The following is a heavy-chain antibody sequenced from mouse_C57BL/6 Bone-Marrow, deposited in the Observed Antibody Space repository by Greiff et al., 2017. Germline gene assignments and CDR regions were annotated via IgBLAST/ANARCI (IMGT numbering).Heavy chain of an antibody. V-gene: IGHV1-82*01. CDR3: ARRWLLPDYDAMDY. CDR2: IYPGDGYT. D-gene: IGHD2-3*01. CDR1: GYAFSSSW. J-gene: IGHJ4*01. Sequence: QVQLQQSGPELVKPGASVKISCKASGYAFSSSWMNWVKQRPGKGLEWIGRIYPGDGYTNYNGKFKGKATLTADKSSSTAYMQLSSLTSEDSAVYFGARRWLLPDYDAMDYWGQGTSVTVSS.